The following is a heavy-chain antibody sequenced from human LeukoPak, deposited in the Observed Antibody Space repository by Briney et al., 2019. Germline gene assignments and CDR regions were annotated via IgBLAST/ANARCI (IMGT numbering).Heavy chain of an antibody. CDR1: GFTFSSYW. D-gene: IGHD3-3*01. CDR2: INSDGSST. CDR3: ESLGQDDFWSGYS. Sequence: GGSLRLSCAASGFTFSSYWMHWVRQAPGKGLVWVSRINSDGSSTSYADSVKGRFTISRDNAKNTLYLQMNSLRAEDTAVYYCESLGQDDFWSGYSWGKGTLVTVS. V-gene: IGHV3-74*01. J-gene: IGHJ4*02.